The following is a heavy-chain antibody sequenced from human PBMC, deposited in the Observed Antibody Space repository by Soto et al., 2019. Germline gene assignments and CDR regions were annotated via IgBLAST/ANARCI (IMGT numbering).Heavy chain of an antibody. D-gene: IGHD6-6*01. V-gene: IGHV1-46*01. CDR1: GYTFTSYY. Sequence: ASVKVSCKASGYTFTSYYMHWVRQAPGQGLEWMGIINPSGGSTSYAQKFQGRVTMTRDTSTSTVYMELSSLRSEDTAVYYCARTPNSGYSSSPEAWFDPWGQGTLVTVSS. CDR2: INPSGGST. J-gene: IGHJ5*02. CDR3: ARTPNSGYSSSPEAWFDP.